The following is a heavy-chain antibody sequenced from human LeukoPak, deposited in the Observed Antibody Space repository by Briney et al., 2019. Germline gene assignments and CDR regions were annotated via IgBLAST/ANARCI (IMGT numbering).Heavy chain of an antibody. CDR3: AKRGDGSYYYIDS. J-gene: IGHJ4*02. CDR2: ISYDGSKK. Sequence: GGSLRLSCAASGFTFSNYGIHGVRQAPGKGLERVAVISYDGSKKYYADSVKGRFTISRDNSKNTVYLQMNSLRPEDTAVYYCAKRGDGSYYYIDSWGQGTLVTVSS. V-gene: IGHV3-30*18. D-gene: IGHD1-26*01. CDR1: GFTFSNYG.